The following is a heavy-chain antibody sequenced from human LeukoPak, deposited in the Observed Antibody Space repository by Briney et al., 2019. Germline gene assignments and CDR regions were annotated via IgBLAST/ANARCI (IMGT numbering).Heavy chain of an antibody. CDR3: ARGIAVAGTLRTIYYYYGMDV. CDR2: IYYSGRT. V-gene: IGHV4-39*07. Sequence: PSETLSLTCTVSGGSISSSSYYWGWLRQPPGQGLEWIGGIYYSGRTYYNPSLKSRVTISVDTSKNQFSLKLSSVTAADTAVYYCARGIAVAGTLRTIYYYYGMDVWGQGTTVTVSS. D-gene: IGHD6-19*01. J-gene: IGHJ6*02. CDR1: GGSISSSSYY.